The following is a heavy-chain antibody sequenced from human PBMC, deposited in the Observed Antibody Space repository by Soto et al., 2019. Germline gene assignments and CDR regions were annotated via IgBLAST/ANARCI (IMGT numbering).Heavy chain of an antibody. D-gene: IGHD3-10*01. CDR2: ISAYNGNT. Sequence: GASVKVSCKASGYTFTSYGISWVRQAPGQGLEWMGWISAYNGNTNYAQKLQGRVTMTTDTSTSTAYMELRSLRSDDTAVYYCARDHGRRNNYYGSGSLSTIDYWGQGTLVTVSS. J-gene: IGHJ4*02. CDR1: GYTFTSYG. V-gene: IGHV1-18*01. CDR3: ARDHGRRNNYYGSGSLSTIDY.